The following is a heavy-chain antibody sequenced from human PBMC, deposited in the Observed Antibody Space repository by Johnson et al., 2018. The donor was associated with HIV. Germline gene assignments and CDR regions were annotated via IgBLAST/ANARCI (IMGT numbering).Heavy chain of an antibody. J-gene: IGHJ3*02. CDR1: RFIFSDYY. CDR2: ISSSGTTI. Sequence: VQLVESGGGLVKAGGSLRLSCAASRFIFSDYYMNWIRQAPGKGLEWVSYISSSGTTIYYADSVKGRFTISRDNSKNTRYLQMNSLRAEDTAVYYCARKGCGGDCSSWVDDAFDIWGQGTMVTVSS. V-gene: IGHV3-11*01. CDR3: ARKGCGGDCSSWVDDAFDI. D-gene: IGHD2-21*02.